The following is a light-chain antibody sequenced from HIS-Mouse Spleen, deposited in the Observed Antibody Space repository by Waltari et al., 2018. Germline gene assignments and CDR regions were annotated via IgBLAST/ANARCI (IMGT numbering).Light chain of an antibody. J-gene: IGLJ2*01. V-gene: IGLV3-19*01. Sequence: SSELTQDPAVSVALGQTVRITCQGYSLRSYYASWYQQKPGQAPVLVIYGKNNRSSGIPDRFSGSSSGNTASLTITGAQAEDEADYYCNSRDSSGNHVVFGGGTKLTVL. CDR1: SLRSYY. CDR3: NSRDSSGNHVV. CDR2: GKN.